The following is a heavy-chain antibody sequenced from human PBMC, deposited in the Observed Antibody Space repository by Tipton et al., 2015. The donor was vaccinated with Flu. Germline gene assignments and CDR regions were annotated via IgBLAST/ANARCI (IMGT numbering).Heavy chain of an antibody. CDR1: GYTFTSYG. CDR3: ARATNYDILTGYYYYYGMDV. V-gene: IGHV1-18*01. D-gene: IGHD3-9*01. Sequence: QLVQSGPEVKKPGASVKVSCKASGYTFTSYGISWVRQAPGQGLEWMGWISAYNGNTNYAQKLQGRVTMTTDTSTSTAYMELRSLRSDDTAVYYCARATNYDILTGYYYYYGMDVWGQGTTVTVSS. J-gene: IGHJ6*02. CDR2: ISAYNGNT.